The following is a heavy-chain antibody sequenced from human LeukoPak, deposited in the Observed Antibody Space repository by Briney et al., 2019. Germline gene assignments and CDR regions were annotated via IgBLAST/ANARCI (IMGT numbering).Heavy chain of an antibody. J-gene: IGHJ4*02. D-gene: IGHD6-13*01. CDR3: ARGSGKSGVAAAGYVDY. Sequence: SETLSLACAVYGGSFSGYYWSWIRQPPGKGLEWIGEINHSESTNCNPSLKSRVTISVDTSKNQFSLNLSSVTAADTAVYYCARGSGKSGVAAAGYVDYWGQGTLVTVSS. CDR1: GGSFSGYY. CDR2: INHSEST. V-gene: IGHV4-34*01.